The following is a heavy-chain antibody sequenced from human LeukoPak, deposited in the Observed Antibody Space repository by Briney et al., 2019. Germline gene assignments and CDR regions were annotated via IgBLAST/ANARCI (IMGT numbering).Heavy chain of an antibody. CDR2: IDWNGDAL. CDR1: GFSNADYG. V-gene: IGHV3-20*04. Sequence: GGSLRLSCVGAGFSNADYGMSWVRQGPGKGLEWVAGIDWNGDALQYSDSVKGRFTISRDNAKNSLYLQMDILRPEDTGVYYCARDLSATWYSLAYWGQGTLVTVSS. CDR3: ARDLSATWYSLAY. J-gene: IGHJ4*02. D-gene: IGHD2-21*02.